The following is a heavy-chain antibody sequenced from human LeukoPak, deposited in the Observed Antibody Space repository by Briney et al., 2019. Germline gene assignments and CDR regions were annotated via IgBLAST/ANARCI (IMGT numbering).Heavy chain of an antibody. CDR1: GFTFSSYA. D-gene: IGHD3-22*01. CDR3: VVGKYYYDSSGYYSPFDY. V-gene: IGHV3-23*01. J-gene: IGHJ4*02. Sequence: GGSLRLSCAASGFTFSSYAMSWVRQAPGKGLEWVSAISGSGGSTYHADSVKGRFTISRDNSKNTLYLQMNSLRAEDTAVYYCVVGKYYYDSSGYYSPFDYWGQGTLVTVSS. CDR2: ISGSGGST.